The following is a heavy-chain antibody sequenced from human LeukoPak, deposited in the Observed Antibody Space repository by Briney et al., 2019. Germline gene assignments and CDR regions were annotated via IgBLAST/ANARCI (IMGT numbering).Heavy chain of an antibody. V-gene: IGHV3-23*01. CDR1: GFTFSSYA. J-gene: IGHJ4*02. D-gene: IGHD3/OR15-3a*01. CDR2: IRGSGGST. Sequence: GGSLRLSCAASGFTFSSYAMSWVRQAPGKGLEWVSAIRGSGGSTYYADSVKGRSTISRDNSKNTLYLQMNSLRAEDTAVYYCARARFGPAGAAYWGQGALVTVSS. CDR3: ARARFGPAGAAY.